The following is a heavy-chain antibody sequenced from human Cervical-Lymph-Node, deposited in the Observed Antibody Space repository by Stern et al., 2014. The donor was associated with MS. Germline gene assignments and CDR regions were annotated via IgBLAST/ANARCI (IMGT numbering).Heavy chain of an antibody. V-gene: IGHV1-69*01. CDR3: ARASSGWASYYYYGMDV. D-gene: IGHD6-19*01. J-gene: IGHJ6*02. CDR1: GGTFSSYA. CDR2: IIPVFGTA. Sequence: QVQLVPSGAEVKKPGSSVKVSCKASGGTFSSYAISWVRQAPGQGLEWMGGIIPVFGTANYAQKFQGRVTITADESTSTAYMELSSLRSEDTAVYYCARASSGWASYYYYGMDVWGQGTTVTVSS.